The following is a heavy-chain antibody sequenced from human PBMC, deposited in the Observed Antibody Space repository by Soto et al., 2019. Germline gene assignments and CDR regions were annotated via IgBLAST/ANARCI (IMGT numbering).Heavy chain of an antibody. CDR1: GFTFSSYG. V-gene: IGHV3-33*01. CDR3: VREAIVASTVPHNWVDS. CDR2: IWHDGSDK. Sequence: QVQLVESGGGVVQPGTSLRLSCAASGFTFSSYGIHWVRQAPGKGLEWVAVIWHDGSDKYYVDSVKGRFTISRDNSKNTLDLQMNSLRAEDTAVYYCVREAIVASTVPHNWVDSWGQGTLVTVSS. J-gene: IGHJ5*01. D-gene: IGHD5-12*01.